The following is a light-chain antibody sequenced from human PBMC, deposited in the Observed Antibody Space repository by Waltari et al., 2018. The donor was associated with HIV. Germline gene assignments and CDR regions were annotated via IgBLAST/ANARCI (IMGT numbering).Light chain of an antibody. J-gene: IGLJ2*01. CDR3: SSFAGTNNLV. CDR2: EVS. CDR1: RSDVGNYDL. V-gene: IGLV2-8*01. Sequence: QSALTQPASVSGSPGQSITLSCTGTRSDVGNYDLVSWYQHLPGKAPKLMIYEVSKRPSGVPERFSGSKSGNTASLTVSGLQAEDEADYYCSSFAGTNNLVFGGGTKLTVL.